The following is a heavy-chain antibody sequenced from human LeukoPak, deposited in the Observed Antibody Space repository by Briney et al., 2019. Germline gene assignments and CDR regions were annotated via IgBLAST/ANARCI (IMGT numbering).Heavy chain of an antibody. J-gene: IGHJ4*02. D-gene: IGHD3-10*01. Sequence: GGSLRLSCVASGFAFSSYWMSWVRQAPGKGPEWVANIKGDGSDKYYLDSLKGRFTVSRDNAKTSLYLQVNSLRGDDTAVYYCARPFGSGTYDQFDLWGQGTLVTVSS. CDR3: ARPFGSGTYDQFDL. V-gene: IGHV3-7*04. CDR1: GFAFSSYW. CDR2: IKGDGSDK.